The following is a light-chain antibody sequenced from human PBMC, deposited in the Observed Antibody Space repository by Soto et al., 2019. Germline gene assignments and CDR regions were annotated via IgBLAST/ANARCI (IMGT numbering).Light chain of an antibody. Sequence: QSVLTQPPSASGTPGQRVTISCSGSSSNIGSNTVNWYQQLPGTAPKLLIYSNNQRPSGVPDRFSGSKSGTSDSLAISWLQSEDEAAYYCAAWDDSLNGPVFGTGTKLTVL. CDR1: SSNIGSNT. CDR2: SNN. V-gene: IGLV1-44*01. CDR3: AAWDDSLNGPV. J-gene: IGLJ1*01.